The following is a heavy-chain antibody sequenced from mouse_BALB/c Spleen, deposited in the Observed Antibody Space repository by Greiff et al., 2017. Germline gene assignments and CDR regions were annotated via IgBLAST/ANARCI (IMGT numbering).Heavy chain of an antibody. D-gene: IGHD1-1*01. CDR2: ISYSGST. Sequence: EVKVEESGPSLVKPSQTLSLTCSVTGDSITSGYWNWIRKFPGNKLEYMGYISYSGSTYYNPSLKSRISITRDTSKNQYYLQLNSVTTEDTATYYCARNYGSSTWFAYWGQGTLVTVSA. V-gene: IGHV3-8*02. CDR3: ARNYGSSTWFAY. CDR1: GDSITSGY. J-gene: IGHJ3*01.